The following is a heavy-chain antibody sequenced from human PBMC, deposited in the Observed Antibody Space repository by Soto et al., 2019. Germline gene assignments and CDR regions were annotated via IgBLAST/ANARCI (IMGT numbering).Heavy chain of an antibody. Sequence: GGSLRLSCAVSGFTFSDYAVGWVRQAPGKGLEWVAVVTYHGGSTYYAVSVKGRFTISRDNSKNTLYLQMNSLRAEDTAVYYCARGISWELDYWGQGTLVTVSS. CDR3: ARGISWELDY. V-gene: IGHV3-30-3*01. CDR1: GFTFSDYA. CDR2: VTYHGGST. J-gene: IGHJ4*02. D-gene: IGHD2-15*01.